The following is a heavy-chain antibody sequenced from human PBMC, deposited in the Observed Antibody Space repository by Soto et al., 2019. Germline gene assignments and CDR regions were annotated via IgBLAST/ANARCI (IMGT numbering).Heavy chain of an antibody. CDR1: GYRFYADG. CDR2: ISTYSGNT. CDR3: VRVNEGGYYDSSGYYDF. D-gene: IGHD3-22*01. J-gene: IGHJ4*02. V-gene: IGHV1-18*03. Sequence: SLKALGQTSGYRFYADGSCWVRQAHGQGLQWMGWISTYSGNTNYAQDFRDRLTMTTDTATNAAYMELRSVRSDDMAVYYCVRVNEGGYYDSSGYYDFWGRG.